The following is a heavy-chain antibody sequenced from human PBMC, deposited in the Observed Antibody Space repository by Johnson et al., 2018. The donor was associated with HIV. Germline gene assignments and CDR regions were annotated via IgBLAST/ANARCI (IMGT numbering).Heavy chain of an antibody. V-gene: IGHV3-33*01. Sequence: KGLEWVAVIWHDGSNKYYADSVKGRFTISRDNSKNTLYLQMNSLRAEDTAVYYCARDEVAGAFDIWGQGTMVTVSS. CDR3: ARDEVAGAFDI. J-gene: IGHJ3*02. CDR2: IWHDGSNK.